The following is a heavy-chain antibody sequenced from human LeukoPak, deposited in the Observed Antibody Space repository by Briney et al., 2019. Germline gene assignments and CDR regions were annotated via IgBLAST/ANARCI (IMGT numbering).Heavy chain of an antibody. CDR2: INQDGSER. Sequence: GGSLRLSCAASGFTISSHWMTWVRQASGKGLEWVANINQDGSERYYVDSVKGRFTISRDNAKNSLSLQMNSLRAEDTAVYYSARSNAMGVWGQGTTVTVSS. V-gene: IGHV3-7*01. CDR3: ARSNAMGV. CDR1: GFTISSHW. J-gene: IGHJ6*02.